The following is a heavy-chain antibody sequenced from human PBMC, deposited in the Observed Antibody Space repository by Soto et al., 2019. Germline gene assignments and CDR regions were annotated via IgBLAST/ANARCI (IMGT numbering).Heavy chain of an antibody. V-gene: IGHV1-3*04. D-gene: IGHD2-2*01. CDR1: GYTFTNYA. CDR3: ARAGDDCSAANCYVIDY. J-gene: IGHJ4*02. Sequence: GASVKVSCKASGYTFTNYAVHWVRQAPGQRLEWMGWINTGKGNTKYSQKFQGRVTITRDTSASTAYMELSSLRSEDTAMYYCARAGDDCSAANCYVIDYWGQGTLVTVSS. CDR2: INTGKGNT.